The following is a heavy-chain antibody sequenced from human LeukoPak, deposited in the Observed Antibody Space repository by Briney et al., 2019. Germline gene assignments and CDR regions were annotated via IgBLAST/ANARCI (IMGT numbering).Heavy chain of an antibody. Sequence: PSETLSLTCTVSGGSISSYYWSWIRQHPGKGLEWIGYIYYSGSTYYNPSLKSRVTISVDTSKNQFSLKLSSVTAADTAVYYCARDGDYDSSGYRYWGQGTLVTVSS. D-gene: IGHD3-22*01. CDR3: ARDGDYDSSGYRY. V-gene: IGHV4-59*06. CDR1: GGSISSYY. CDR2: IYYSGST. J-gene: IGHJ4*02.